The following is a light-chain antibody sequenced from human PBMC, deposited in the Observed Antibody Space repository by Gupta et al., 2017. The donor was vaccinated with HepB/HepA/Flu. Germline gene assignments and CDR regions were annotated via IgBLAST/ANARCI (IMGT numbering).Light chain of an antibody. V-gene: IGKV1-9*01. CDR1: QGINSL. J-gene: IGKJ4*01. Sequence: DIQLTQSPSFLSASVGDRVTITCRASQGINSLLAWYQQKPGKAPNLLIYGASTLRSGVPSRFSGSGFGTEFTLTITSLQPEDFATYYCQKFDSYPLTFGAGTKVEIK. CDR2: GAS. CDR3: QKFDSYPLT.